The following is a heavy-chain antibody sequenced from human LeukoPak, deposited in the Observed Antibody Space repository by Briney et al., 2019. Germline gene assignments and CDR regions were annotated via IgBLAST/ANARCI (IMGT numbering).Heavy chain of an antibody. J-gene: IGHJ4*02. CDR1: GFTFSSYA. D-gene: IGHD3-10*01. CDR2: ISGGSA. CDR3: AKEGYTYYYGSGSYYNALNFDY. Sequence: GGSLRLSCAASGFTFSSYAMSWVRQAPGKGLEWVSAISGGSADYADSVKGRFSISIDNSKNTLYLQMNSLRAEDTAVYYCAKEGYTYYYGSGSYYNALNFDYWGQGTLVTVSS. V-gene: IGHV3-23*01.